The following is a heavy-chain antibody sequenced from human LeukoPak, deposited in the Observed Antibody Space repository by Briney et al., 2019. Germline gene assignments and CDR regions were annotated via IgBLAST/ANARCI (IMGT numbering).Heavy chain of an antibody. CDR3: ASDPYYDSSGRFDY. D-gene: IGHD3-22*01. J-gene: IGHJ4*02. Sequence: GSSVKVSCKASGGTFSSYAISWVRQAPGQGLEWMGRIIPILGIANYAQKFQGRVTITADKSTSTAYMELSSLRSEDTAVYYCASDPYYDSSGRFDYWGQGTLVTVSS. CDR2: IIPILGIA. CDR1: GGTFSSYA. V-gene: IGHV1-69*04.